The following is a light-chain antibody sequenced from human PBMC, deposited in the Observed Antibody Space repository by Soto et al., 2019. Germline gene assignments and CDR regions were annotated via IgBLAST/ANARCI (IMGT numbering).Light chain of an antibody. CDR2: DAS. CDR3: QQRSNWTPTWT. CDR1: QSVSSY. Sequence: EIVLSQSPATLSLSPGERATLSCRASQSVSSYLAWYQHIPGQAPRLLIYDASKRATGIPARFSGSGSGTDFTLTISSLEPEDFAVYYCQQRSNWTPTWTFGQGTKVEVK. V-gene: IGKV3-11*01. J-gene: IGKJ1*01.